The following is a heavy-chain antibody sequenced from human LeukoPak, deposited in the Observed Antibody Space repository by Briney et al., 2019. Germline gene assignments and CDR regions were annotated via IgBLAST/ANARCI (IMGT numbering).Heavy chain of an antibody. CDR2: IKQDGSEK. Sequence: EGSLRLSCAASGFTFSSYWMSWVRQAPGRGLEWVANIKQDGSEKYYVDSVKGRFTISRDNAKNSLYLQMNSLRAEDTAVYYCARDAFVVVPAAIPYYFDYWGQGTLVTVSS. CDR1: GFTFSSYW. V-gene: IGHV3-7*01. CDR3: ARDAFVVVPAAIPYYFDY. J-gene: IGHJ4*02. D-gene: IGHD2-2*02.